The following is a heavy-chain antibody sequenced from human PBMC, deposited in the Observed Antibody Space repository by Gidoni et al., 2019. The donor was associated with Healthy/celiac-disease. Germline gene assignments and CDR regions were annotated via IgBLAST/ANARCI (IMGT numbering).Heavy chain of an antibody. D-gene: IGHD6-13*01. CDR2: IRSKASGGTT. CDR1: GFALGDYA. V-gene: IGHV3-49*03. CDR3: TRDIYAPKPIAAAFSYYGMDV. J-gene: IGHJ6*02. Sequence: EGQPVESGGGWVQPGRSLGRSWTASGFALGDYAMSWFRQAPGKGLEWLGFIRSKASGGTTEYAASVKGRFTISRDDSKSIAYLQMNSLKTEDTAVYYCTRDIYAPKPIAAAFSYYGMDVWGQGTTVTVSS.